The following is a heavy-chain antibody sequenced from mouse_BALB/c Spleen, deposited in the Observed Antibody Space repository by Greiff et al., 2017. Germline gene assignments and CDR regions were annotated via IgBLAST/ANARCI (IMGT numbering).Heavy chain of an antibody. Sequence: VQLQQSGAELAKPGASVKMSCKASGYTFTSYWMHWVKQRPGQGLEWIGYINPSTGYTEYNQKFKDKATLTADKSSSTAYMQLSSLTSEDTAVYYCAELGQVFDYWGQGTTLTVTS. CDR2: INPSTGYT. CDR3: AELGQVFDY. CDR1: GYTFTSYW. J-gene: IGHJ2*01. D-gene: IGHD4-1*01. V-gene: IGHV1-7*01.